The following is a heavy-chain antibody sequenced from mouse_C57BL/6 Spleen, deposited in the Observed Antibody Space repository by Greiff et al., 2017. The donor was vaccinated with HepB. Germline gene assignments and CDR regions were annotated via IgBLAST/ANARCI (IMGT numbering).Heavy chain of an antibody. J-gene: IGHJ2*01. D-gene: IGHD2-3*01. Sequence: EVQLQQSGPELVKPGDSVKISCKASGYSFTGYFMNWVMQSHGKSLEWIGRINPYNGDTFYNQKFKGKATLTVDKSSSTAHMELRSLTSEDSAVYYCAISGVMVYDGSYLFDYWGQGTTLTVSS. CDR1: GYSFTGYF. CDR3: AISGVMVYDGSYLFDY. V-gene: IGHV1-20*01. CDR2: INPYNGDT.